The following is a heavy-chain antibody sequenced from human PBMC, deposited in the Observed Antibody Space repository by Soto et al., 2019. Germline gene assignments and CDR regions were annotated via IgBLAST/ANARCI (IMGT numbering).Heavy chain of an antibody. Sequence: SETLSLTCTVSGDSINNYYWSLSRHPPGRRLEWIGYIYYTGSTTYNPSLESRVTMSVDTSKNQFSLKLSSVNAADTAVYYCAKYRRTEAEGFTLDYWGRGTLVTVSS. V-gene: IGHV4-59*01. D-gene: IGHD6-13*01. J-gene: IGHJ4*02. CDR1: GDSINNYY. CDR3: AKYRRTEAEGFTLDY. CDR2: IYYTGST.